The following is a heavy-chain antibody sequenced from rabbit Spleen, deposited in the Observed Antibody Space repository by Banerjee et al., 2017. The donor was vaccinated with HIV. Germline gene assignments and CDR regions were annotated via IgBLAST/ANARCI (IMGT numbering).Heavy chain of an antibody. V-gene: IGHV1S40*01. CDR1: GFSFSINYY. J-gene: IGHJ6*01. Sequence: QSLEESGGDLVKPGASLTLTCTASASGFSFSINYYMCWVRQAPGKGLEWIACILTGSSGSAYFASWAKGRFTISKTSSTTVTLQMTSLTAADTATYFCARDSGSSFSSYGMDLWGQGTLVTVS. D-gene: IGHD8-1*01. CDR2: ILTGSSGSA. CDR3: ARDSGSSFSSYGMDL.